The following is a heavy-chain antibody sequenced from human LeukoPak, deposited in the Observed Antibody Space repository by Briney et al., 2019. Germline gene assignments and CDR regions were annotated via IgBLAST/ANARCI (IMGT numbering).Heavy chain of an antibody. CDR2: ISSSSSYT. V-gene: IGHV3-11*06. Sequence: GGSLRLSCAASGFTFSDYYMSWIRQAPGKGLEWVSYISSSSSYTNYADSVKGRFTISRDNAKNSLYLQMNSLRVEDTAVYYCARTPYCTNGICYNRYYFDYWGQGTLVTVSS. CDR1: GFTFSDYY. J-gene: IGHJ4*02. D-gene: IGHD2-8*01. CDR3: ARTPYCTNGICYNRYYFDY.